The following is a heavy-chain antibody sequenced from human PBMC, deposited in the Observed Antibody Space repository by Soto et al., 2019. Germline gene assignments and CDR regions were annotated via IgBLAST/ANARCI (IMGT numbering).Heavy chain of an antibody. CDR1: GGSISSGDYY. J-gene: IGHJ6*02. CDR2: IYYSGST. V-gene: IGHV4-30-4*01. CDR3: ARDRAVVVPAAMPGDYYYYYGMDV. D-gene: IGHD2-2*01. Sequence: SETLSLTCTVSGGSISSGDYYWSWIRQPPGKGLEWIGYIYYSGSTYYNPSLKSRVTISVDTSKNQFSLKLSSVTAADTAVYYCARDRAVVVPAAMPGDYYYYYGMDVWGQGTTVTVSS.